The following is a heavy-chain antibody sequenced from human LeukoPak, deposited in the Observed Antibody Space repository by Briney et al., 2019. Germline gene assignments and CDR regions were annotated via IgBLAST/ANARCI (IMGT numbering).Heavy chain of an antibody. CDR1: GGSISSYY. D-gene: IGHD3-10*01. CDR3: ARGSPGHKWFGGYFDY. CDR2: IYYSGST. J-gene: IGHJ4*02. Sequence: SETLSLTCTVSGGSISSYYWSWIRQPPGKGLDWIGYIYYSGSTNYNPSLKSRVTISVDTSKNQFSLKLSSVTAADTAVYYCARGSPGHKWFGGYFDYWGQGTLVTVSS. V-gene: IGHV4-59*01.